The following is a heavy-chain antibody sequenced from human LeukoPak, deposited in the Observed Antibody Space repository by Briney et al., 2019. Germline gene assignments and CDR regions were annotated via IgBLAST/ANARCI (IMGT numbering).Heavy chain of an antibody. J-gene: IGHJ4*02. CDR2: INPNSGDT. V-gene: IGHV1-2*02. CDR3: ARGSLRYFDY. Sequence: ASVKVSCKASGYTFTGYYMHWVRQAPGQGLEWMGWINPNSGDTNYAQKFQDRVTMTRDTSISTAYMELTRLRFDDTAVYYCARGSLRYFDYWGQGILVTVSS. CDR1: GYTFTGYY. D-gene: IGHD3-10*01.